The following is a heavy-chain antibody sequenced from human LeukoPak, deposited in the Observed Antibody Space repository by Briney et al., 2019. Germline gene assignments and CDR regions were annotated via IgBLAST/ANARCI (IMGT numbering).Heavy chain of an antibody. V-gene: IGHV3-74*01. CDR1: GNYW. Sequence: GGSLRLSCAASGNYWMHWVCQAPGKGLVWVSHINSDGSWTSYADSVKGRFTISKDNAKNTVYLQMNNLRAEDTAVYYCVSFYETYWGRGTLVTVSS. J-gene: IGHJ4*02. D-gene: IGHD2-2*01. CDR3: VSFYETY. CDR2: INSDGSWT.